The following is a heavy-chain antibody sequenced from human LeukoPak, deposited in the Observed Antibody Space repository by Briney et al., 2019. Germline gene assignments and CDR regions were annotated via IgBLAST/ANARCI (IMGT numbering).Heavy chain of an antibody. V-gene: IGHV4-34*01. J-gene: IGHJ4*02. CDR2: INHSGST. CDR1: GGSFSGYY. CDR3: ARGPTYYYDSSGYLPDY. D-gene: IGHD3-22*01. Sequence: SETLSLTCAVYGGSFSGYYWSWIRQPPGKGLEWIGEINHSGSTNYNPSLKSRVTISVDTSKNQFSLKLSSVTAADTAVYYCARGPTYYYDSSGYLPDYWGQGTLVTVSS.